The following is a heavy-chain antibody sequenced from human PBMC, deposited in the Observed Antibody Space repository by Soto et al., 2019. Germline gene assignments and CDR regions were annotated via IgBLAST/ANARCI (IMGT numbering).Heavy chain of an antibody. V-gene: IGHV3-23*01. D-gene: IGHD2-2*03. CDR2: ISASGSSP. CDR1: GFTFSSYA. CDR3: AKTIMRGSWYWYFDL. J-gene: IGHJ2*01. Sequence: DVQLLGSGGDLVQPGGSLRLSCAASGFTFSSYAMTWVRQTPGKGLEWVSGISASGSSPYYADSVKGRFTISRDNSQSTLYLQMNSLRAEDTAVYYCAKTIMRGSWYWYFDLWGRGTLVTVSS.